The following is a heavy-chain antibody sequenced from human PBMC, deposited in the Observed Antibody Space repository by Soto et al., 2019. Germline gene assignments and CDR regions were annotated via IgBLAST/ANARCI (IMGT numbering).Heavy chain of an antibody. CDR1: GGSFSGYY. V-gene: IGHV4-34*01. CDR3: ARHGTLWFGDSTYYYYGMDV. Sequence: PSETLSLTCAVYGGSFSGYYWSWIRQPPGKGLEWIGEINHSGSTNYNPSLKSRVTISVDTSKNQFSLKLSPVTAADTAVYYCARHGTLWFGDSTYYYYGMDVWGQGTTVTVSS. J-gene: IGHJ6*02. D-gene: IGHD3-10*01. CDR2: INHSGST.